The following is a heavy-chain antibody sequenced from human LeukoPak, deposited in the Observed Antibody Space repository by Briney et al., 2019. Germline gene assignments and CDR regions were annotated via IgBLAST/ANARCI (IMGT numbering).Heavy chain of an antibody. Sequence: PGGSLRLSCAVSGLTFSSYDMTWVRQAPGKGLEWVSAISGSGGSTYYADSVKGQLTISKDNSQNTLYLQMNSLRAEDTAVYYCAKDRSGVIGGIFDYWGQGTLVTVSS. D-gene: IGHD3-22*01. CDR1: GLTFSSYD. J-gene: IGHJ4*02. V-gene: IGHV3-23*01. CDR3: AKDRSGVIGGIFDY. CDR2: ISGSGGST.